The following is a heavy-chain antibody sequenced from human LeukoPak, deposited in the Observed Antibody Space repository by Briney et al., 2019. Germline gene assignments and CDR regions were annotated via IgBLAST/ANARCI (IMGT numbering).Heavy chain of an antibody. D-gene: IGHD2-21*02. V-gene: IGHV1-2*02. J-gene: IGHJ4*02. Sequence: GASVKVSCKASGYTFTGCYMHWVRQAPGQGLEWMGWINPNSGGTNYAQKFQGRVTMTRDTSISTAYMELSRLRSDDTAVYYCARGGVTAIFPSFKWGQGTLVTVSS. CDR3: ARGGVTAIFPSFK. CDR1: GYTFTGCY. CDR2: INPNSGGT.